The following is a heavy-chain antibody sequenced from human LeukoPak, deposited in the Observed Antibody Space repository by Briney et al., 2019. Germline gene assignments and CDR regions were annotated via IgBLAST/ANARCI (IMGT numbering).Heavy chain of an antibody. CDR2: INPSGGST. CDR1: GYTFTSYY. D-gene: IGHD3-22*01. Sequence: ASVKVSCKASGYTFTSYYIHWVRQAPGQGLEWMGIINPSGGSTSYAPKFQGRVTMTRDMSTSTVNMDLSSLRSEDTAVYYCARGQYYYDSSGRVDAFDIWGQGTMVTVSS. V-gene: IGHV1-46*01. J-gene: IGHJ3*02. CDR3: ARGQYYYDSSGRVDAFDI.